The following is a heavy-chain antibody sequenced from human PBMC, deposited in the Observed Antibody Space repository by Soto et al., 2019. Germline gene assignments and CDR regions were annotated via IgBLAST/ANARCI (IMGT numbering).Heavy chain of an antibody. J-gene: IGHJ4*02. CDR1: GFTFSSYA. V-gene: IGHV3-23*01. Sequence: GGSLRLSCAASGFTFSSYAMSWVRQAPGKGLEWVSAISGSGGSTYYADSVKGRFTISRDNSKNTLYLQMNSLRAEDTAVYYWAKEYFSTGYYYGFDYWGQGTLVTVSS. CDR3: AKEYFSTGYYYGFDY. D-gene: IGHD3-22*01. CDR2: ISGSGGST.